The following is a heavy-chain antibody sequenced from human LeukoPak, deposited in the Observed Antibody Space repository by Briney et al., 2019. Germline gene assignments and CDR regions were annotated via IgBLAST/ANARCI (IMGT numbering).Heavy chain of an antibody. CDR2: INPNSGGT. D-gene: IGHD3/OR15-3a*01. Sequence: ASVKVSCKASGFTFTGYYMHWVRQAPGQGLEWMGWINPNSGGTKYAQKFQGRVTMSRDTSISTVYLELSSLTSDDTAVYYCARDLFWTGYYYFDYWGQGTLVTVSS. V-gene: IGHV1-2*02. CDR1: GFTFTGYY. CDR3: ARDLFWTGYYYFDY. J-gene: IGHJ4*02.